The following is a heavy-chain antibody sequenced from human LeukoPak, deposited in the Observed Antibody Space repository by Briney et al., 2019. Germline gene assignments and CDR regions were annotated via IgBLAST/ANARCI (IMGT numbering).Heavy chain of an antibody. CDR3: ARQDSSTWPRRYYFDY. CDR1: GDSISSSSYY. D-gene: IGHD6-13*01. CDR2: IYYSGST. Sequence: QPSETLSLTCTVSGDSISSSSYYWGWIRQPPGKGLEWIGSIYYSGSTYYNPSLKSRVTISVDTSKNHFSLKLSSVTAADTAVYYCARQDSSTWPRRYYFDYWGQGTLVTVSS. V-gene: IGHV4-39*01. J-gene: IGHJ4*02.